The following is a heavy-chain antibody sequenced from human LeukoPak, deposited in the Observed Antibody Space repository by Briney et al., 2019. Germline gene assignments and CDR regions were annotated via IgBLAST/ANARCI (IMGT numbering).Heavy chain of an antibody. V-gene: IGHV3-21*01. CDR1: GFTFSSYS. CDR2: ISSSSSYI. CDR3: ARDLIAVAGISND. D-gene: IGHD6-19*01. J-gene: IGHJ4*02. Sequence: GGSLRLSCAASGFTFSSYSMNWVRQAPGKGLEWVSSISSSSSYIYYADSVKGRFTISRDNAKNSLYLQMSSLRAEDTAVYYCARDLIAVAGISNDWGQGTLVTVSS.